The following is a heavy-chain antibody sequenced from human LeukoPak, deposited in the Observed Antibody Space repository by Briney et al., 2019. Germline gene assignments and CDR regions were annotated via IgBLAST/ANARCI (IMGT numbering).Heavy chain of an antibody. CDR3: ARLGGITMIANDY. V-gene: IGHV4-59*08. D-gene: IGHD3-22*01. J-gene: IGHJ4*02. CDR1: GRSISSYY. Sequence: PSETLSLTCTVPGRSISSYYGRWIRQPPGKGLEWIGYIYYSGSTNYNPSLKSRVTISVDTSKNQFSLKLSSVTAADTAVYYCARLGGITMIANDYWGQGTLVTVSS. CDR2: IYYSGST.